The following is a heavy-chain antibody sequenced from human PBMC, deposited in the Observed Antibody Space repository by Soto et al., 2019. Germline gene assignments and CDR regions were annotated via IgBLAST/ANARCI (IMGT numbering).Heavy chain of an antibody. J-gene: IGHJ4*02. V-gene: IGHV3-33*01. CDR3: ARDRGDYYSEDY. CDR2: IWCDGSNK. D-gene: IGHD2-21*01. Sequence: QVQLVESGGGVVQPGRSLRLSCAASGFTFSSYGMHWVRQAPGKGLEWVAGIWCDGSNKYYADSVKGRFTISRDNSKNTLYLQMNSLRAEDTAVYYCARDRGDYYSEDYWGQGTLVTVSS. CDR1: GFTFSSYG.